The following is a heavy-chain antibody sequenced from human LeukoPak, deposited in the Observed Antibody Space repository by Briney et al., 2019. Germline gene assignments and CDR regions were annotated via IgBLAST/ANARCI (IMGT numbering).Heavy chain of an antibody. J-gene: IGHJ4*02. D-gene: IGHD5-18*01. V-gene: IGHV4-59*01. CDR3: ARAGDTATLFDY. Sequence: SETLSLTCTVSGGSISNYYWSWIRQPPGKGLEWIGYIYYSGSTNYNPSLKSRVTISVDTSKNQFSLKLSSVTAADTAVYYCARAGDTATLFDYWGQGTLVTVPS. CDR1: GGSISNYY. CDR2: IYYSGST.